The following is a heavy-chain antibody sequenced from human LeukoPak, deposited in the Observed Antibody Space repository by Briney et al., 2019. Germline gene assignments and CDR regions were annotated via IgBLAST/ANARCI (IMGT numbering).Heavy chain of an antibody. D-gene: IGHD2-2*01. J-gene: IGHJ4*02. CDR3: ARTYIGYCSSTSCYGGGFDY. Sequence: GGSLRLSCAASGFTFSSYGMHWVRQAPGKGLEWVAVIWYDGSNKYYADSVKGRFTISRDNSKNTLYLQMNSLRAEDTAVYYCARTYIGYCSSTSCYGGGFDYWGQGTLVTVSS. CDR2: IWYDGSNK. V-gene: IGHV3-33*01. CDR1: GFTFSSYG.